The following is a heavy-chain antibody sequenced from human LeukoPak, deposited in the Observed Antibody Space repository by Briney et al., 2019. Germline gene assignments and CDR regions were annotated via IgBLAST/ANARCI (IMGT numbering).Heavy chain of an antibody. Sequence: PGGSLRLSCVGSGFTFSTYWMSWVRQAPGKGLEWVANIKQDGSEKYYVDSVKGRFSISRDNAKNSLYLQMNSLTDGDTAVYYCARGECGDHSEYFWYWGQGTLVTVTS. CDR3: ARGECGDHSEYFWY. CDR1: GFTFSTYW. D-gene: IGHD4-17*01. CDR2: IKQDGSEK. J-gene: IGHJ1*01. V-gene: IGHV3-7*01.